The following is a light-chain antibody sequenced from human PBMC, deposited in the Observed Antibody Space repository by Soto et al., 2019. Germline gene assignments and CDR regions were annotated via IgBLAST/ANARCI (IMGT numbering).Light chain of an antibody. J-gene: IGKJ5*01. CDR1: QSVSSSY. Sequence: EVVFTQSPGTLSLSPGERATLSCRASQSVSSSYLAWFQRKAGQPPRLLIYGSSTRATGVPDRFIGSGSGTEFALIISSLQSEDVAVYYCQQYSNWPPPITVGQGTRLEIK. CDR3: QQYSNWPPPIT. CDR2: GSS. V-gene: IGKV3-20*01.